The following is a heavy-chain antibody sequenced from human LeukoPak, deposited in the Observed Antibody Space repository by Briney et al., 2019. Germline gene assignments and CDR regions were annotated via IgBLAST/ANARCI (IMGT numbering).Heavy chain of an antibody. V-gene: IGHV3-74*01. D-gene: IGHD5-24*01. J-gene: IGHJ4*02. CDR2: ISSDGIST. CDR1: GFTFSTYW. CDR3: ARSREPGRDGDY. Sequence: GGSLRLSCAASGFTFSTYWMHWVRQVPGKGLVWVSRISSDGISTAYADSVKGRLTLSRDNAKNTLYLQMNSLRADDTAVYYCARSREPGRDGDYWGQGTLVTVSS.